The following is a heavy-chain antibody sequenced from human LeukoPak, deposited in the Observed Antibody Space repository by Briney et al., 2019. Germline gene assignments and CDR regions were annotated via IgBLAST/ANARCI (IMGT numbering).Heavy chain of an antibody. CDR2: ISSSGSSL. Sequence: GGSLRLSCAASGFTFSDYYMSWIRQAPGKGLEWVSYISSSGSSLYYADSVKGRFTISRDNSKNTLYLQMNSLRAEDTAVYYCAKHTVIFDAFDIWGQGTMVTVS. CDR1: GFTFSDYY. D-gene: IGHD4-17*01. J-gene: IGHJ3*02. V-gene: IGHV3-11*01. CDR3: AKHTVIFDAFDI.